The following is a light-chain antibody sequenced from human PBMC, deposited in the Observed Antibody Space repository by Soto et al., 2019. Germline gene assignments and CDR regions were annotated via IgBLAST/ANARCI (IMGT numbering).Light chain of an antibody. Sequence: EIVLTQSPGTLSLSPGERATLSCRASQSVSSSYLAWYQQKPGQAPRLLIYGASSRATGIPDSFSGSGSGTDFTLTISRLEPEVYAVYYCQKYGSSPLMFTFGQGTKLEIK. CDR3: QKYGSSPLMFT. CDR2: GAS. CDR1: QSVSSSY. J-gene: IGKJ2*01. V-gene: IGKV3-20*01.